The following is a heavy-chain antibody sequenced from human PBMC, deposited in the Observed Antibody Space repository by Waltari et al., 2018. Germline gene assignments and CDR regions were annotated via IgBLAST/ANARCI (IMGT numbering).Heavy chain of an antibody. J-gene: IGHJ4*02. V-gene: IGHV3-30*04. Sequence: QVQLVESGGGVVQPGRSLRLPCAASGLTFSSYGMHWVRQAPGKGLEWVALISYDGNHKFYADSVKGRFTISRDNSQNTLYLQMDSLRTDDAAVYYCARDRDYFDYWGQGTLVTVSS. CDR1: GLTFSSYG. CDR3: ARDRDYFDY. CDR2: ISYDGNHK.